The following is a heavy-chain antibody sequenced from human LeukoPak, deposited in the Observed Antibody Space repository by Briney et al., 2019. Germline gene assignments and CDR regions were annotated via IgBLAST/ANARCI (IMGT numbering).Heavy chain of an antibody. CDR1: GGSFSGYY. CDR2: INHSGST. Sequence: SETLSLTCAVYGGSFSGYYWSWICQPPGKGLEWIGEINHSGSTNYNPSLKSRVTISVDTSKNQFSLKLSSVTAADTAVYYCARGGGELLYIEAFVIWGQGTMVTVSS. CDR3: ARGGGELLYIEAFVI. D-gene: IGHD3-10*01. J-gene: IGHJ3*02. V-gene: IGHV4-34*01.